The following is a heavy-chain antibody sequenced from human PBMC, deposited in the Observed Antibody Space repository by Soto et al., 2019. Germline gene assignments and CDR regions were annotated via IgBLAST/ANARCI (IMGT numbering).Heavy chain of an antibody. Sequence: GESLKISCKGSGYSFTSYWIGWVRQMPGKGLEWMGIIYPGDSDTRYSPSFQGQVTISADKSISTAYLQWSGLKASDTAMYYCARQSLTYYYGSGSPPFDPWGQGTLVNV. CDR2: IYPGDSDT. CDR1: GYSFTSYW. V-gene: IGHV5-51*01. J-gene: IGHJ5*02. CDR3: ARQSLTYYYGSGSPPFDP. D-gene: IGHD3-10*01.